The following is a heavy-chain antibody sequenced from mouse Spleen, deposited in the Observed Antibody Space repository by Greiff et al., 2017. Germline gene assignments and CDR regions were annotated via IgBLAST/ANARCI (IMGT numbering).Heavy chain of an antibody. J-gene: IGHJ2*01. V-gene: IGHV5-17*01. CDR1: GFTFSDYG. D-gene: IGHD1-1*01. Sequence: VQLQQSGGGLVKPGGSLKLSCAASGFTFSDYGMHWVRQAPEKGLEWVAYISSGSSTIYYADTVKGRFTISRDNAKNTLFLQMTSLRSEDTAMYYCAREGLLPYYFDYWGQGTTLTVSS. CDR2: ISSGSSTI. CDR3: AREGLLPYYFDY.